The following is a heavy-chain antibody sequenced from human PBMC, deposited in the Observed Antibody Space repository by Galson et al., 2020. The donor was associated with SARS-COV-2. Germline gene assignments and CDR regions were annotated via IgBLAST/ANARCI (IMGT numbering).Heavy chain of an antibody. J-gene: IGHJ4*02. D-gene: IGHD2-2*01. CDR3: ARAWRYCSSTSCSYYFDY. Sequence: GGSLRLSCAASGFTVSSNYISWVRQAPGKGLEWVSVIYSGGSTYYADSVKGRFTISRDNSKNTLYLQMNSLRAEDTAVYYCARAWRYCSSTSCSYYFDYWGQGTLVTVSS. CDR2: IYSGGST. V-gene: IGHV3-53*01. CDR1: GFTVSSNY.